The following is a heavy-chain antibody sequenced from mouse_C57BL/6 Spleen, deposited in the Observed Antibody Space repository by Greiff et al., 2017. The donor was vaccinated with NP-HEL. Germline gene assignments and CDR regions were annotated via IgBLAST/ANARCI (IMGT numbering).Heavy chain of an antibody. V-gene: IGHV1-64*01. CDR1: GYTFTSYW. D-gene: IGHD1-1*01. CDR3: ARRGTTVVAPYYAMDY. CDR2: IHPNSGST. Sequence: QVQLQQPGAELVKPGASVKLSCKASGYTFTSYWMHWVKQRPGQGLEWIGMIHPNSGSTNYNEKLKSKAKMTVDKSSSTAYMQLSRLASEDSSGYYCARRGTTVVAPYYAMDYWGQGTSVTVSS. J-gene: IGHJ4*01.